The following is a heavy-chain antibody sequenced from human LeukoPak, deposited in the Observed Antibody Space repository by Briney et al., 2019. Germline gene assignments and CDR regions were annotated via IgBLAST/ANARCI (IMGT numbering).Heavy chain of an antibody. CDR3: AKDLETINPIMG. D-gene: IGHD3-16*01. CDR1: GFTFDDYG. Sequence: GGSLRLSCAASGFTFDDYGMSWVRQAPGKGLEWVSTIGGSGRSTFYADSVKGRFTISRDNSKNTLYLQMNSLRAEDTAVYYCAKDLETINPIMGWGQGTLVTVSS. V-gene: IGHV3-23*01. CDR2: IGGSGRST. J-gene: IGHJ4*02.